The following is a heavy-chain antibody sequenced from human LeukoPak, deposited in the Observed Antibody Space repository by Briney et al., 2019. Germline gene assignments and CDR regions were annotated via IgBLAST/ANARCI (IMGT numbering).Heavy chain of an antibody. J-gene: IGHJ3*02. Sequence: PSETLSLTCIVSGGSIRSYYWNWIRQPPGKGLEWIGYIYYTGSTNYNPSLKSRVTISLDTSKNQFSLKLSSVTAADTAVYYCARAYDAFDIWGQGTMVTVSS. CDR3: ARAYDAFDI. CDR2: IYYTGST. CDR1: GGSIRSYY. V-gene: IGHV4-59*08.